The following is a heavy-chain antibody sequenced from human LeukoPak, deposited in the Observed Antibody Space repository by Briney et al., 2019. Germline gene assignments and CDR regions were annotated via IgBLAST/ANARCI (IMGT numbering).Heavy chain of an antibody. Sequence: SGGSLRLSCVASGFTFSSYVMHWVRQAPGKGLEWIGEIHHGGSTNYNPSLKSRVTISIDKSKNQFSLKMSSVTAADTAVYYCARSRDTTNYYGMDVWGQGTTVTVSS. D-gene: IGHD1-26*01. CDR3: ARSRDTTNYYGMDV. V-gene: IGHV4/OR15-8*02. CDR1: GFTFSSYV. J-gene: IGHJ6*02. CDR2: IHHGGST.